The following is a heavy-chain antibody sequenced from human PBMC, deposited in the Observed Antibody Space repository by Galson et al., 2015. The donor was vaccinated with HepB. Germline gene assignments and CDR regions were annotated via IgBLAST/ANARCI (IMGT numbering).Heavy chain of an antibody. D-gene: IGHD6-13*01. CDR2: ISSSSSTI. Sequence: SLRLSCAASGFTFSSYSMNWVRQAPGKGLEWVSYISSSSSTIYYADSVKGRFTISRDNAKNSLYLQMNSLRDEDTAVYYCASDSSSWYPIPEDYWGQGTLVTVSS. V-gene: IGHV3-48*02. CDR1: GFTFSSYS. J-gene: IGHJ4*02. CDR3: ASDSSSWYPIPEDY.